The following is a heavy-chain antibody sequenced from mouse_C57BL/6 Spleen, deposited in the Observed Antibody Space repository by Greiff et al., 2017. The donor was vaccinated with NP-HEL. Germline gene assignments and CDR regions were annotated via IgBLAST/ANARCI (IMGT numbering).Heavy chain of an antibody. Sequence: EVMLVESGGGLVKPGGSLKLSCAASGFTFSSYTMSWVRQTPEKRLEWVATISGGGGNTYYPDSVKGRFTISRDNAKNTLYLQMSSLRSEDTALYYCARHYYGSSYGFDYWGQGTTLTVSS. J-gene: IGHJ2*01. CDR2: ISGGGGNT. V-gene: IGHV5-9*01. CDR3: ARHYYGSSYGFDY. CDR1: GFTFSSYT. D-gene: IGHD1-1*01.